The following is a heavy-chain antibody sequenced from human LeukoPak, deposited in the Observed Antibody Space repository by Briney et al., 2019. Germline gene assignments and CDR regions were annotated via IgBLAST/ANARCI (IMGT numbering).Heavy chain of an antibody. Sequence: QPGGSLRLSCAASGFTFSSYWMHWVRQAPGKGLVWVSRITSDGSSTTYADSVEGRFTISRDNAKNTLYLQMNSQRAEDTAVYYCATENVLSVTPGDSGLFNDYYYHGLDVWGQGTSVTVSS. D-gene: IGHD6-19*01. CDR2: ITSDGSST. CDR3: ATENVLSVTPGDSGLFNDYYYHGLDV. V-gene: IGHV3-74*01. J-gene: IGHJ6*02. CDR1: GFTFSSYW.